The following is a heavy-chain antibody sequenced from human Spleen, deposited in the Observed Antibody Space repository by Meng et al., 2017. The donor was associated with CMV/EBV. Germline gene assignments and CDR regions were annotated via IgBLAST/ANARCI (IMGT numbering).Heavy chain of an antibody. CDR3: AREPEGINWFDP. V-gene: IGHV4-59*10. CDR1: GGSISRYY. D-gene: IGHD6-13*01. J-gene: IGHJ5*02. CDR2: IYTSGST. Sequence: QGLLQRWGERLLRPSATLSLTCICAGGSISRYYWSWIRQAAGKGLEWIGRIYTSGSTNYNPSLKSRVTMSVDTSKNQFSLKLSSVTAADTAVYYCAREPEGINWFDPWGQGTLVTVSS.